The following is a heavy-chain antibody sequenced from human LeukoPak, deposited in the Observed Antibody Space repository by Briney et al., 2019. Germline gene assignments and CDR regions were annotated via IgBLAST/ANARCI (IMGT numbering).Heavy chain of an antibody. CDR1: GGSISSYY. CDR2: IYTSGST. J-gene: IGHJ6*03. V-gene: IGHV4-4*09. CDR3: ARRTRSYYYYYMDV. Sequence: PSETLSLTCTVSGGSISSYYWSWIREPPGKGLEWIGYIYTSGSTNYNPSLKSRVTISVDTSKNQFSLKLSSVTAADTAVYYCARRTRSYYYYYMDVWGKGTTVTVSS.